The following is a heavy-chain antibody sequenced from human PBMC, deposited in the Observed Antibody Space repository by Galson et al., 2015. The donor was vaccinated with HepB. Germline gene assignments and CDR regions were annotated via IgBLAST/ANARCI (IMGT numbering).Heavy chain of an antibody. CDR1: GFTFSSYD. CDR3: ARGLAAAGTGAHYSYYYGMDV. CDR2: ICTAGDT. J-gene: IGHJ6*02. D-gene: IGHD6-13*01. Sequence: SLRLSCAASGFTFSSYDMHWVRQATGKGLEWVSAICTAGDTYYPGSVKGRFTISRENAENSLYLQMNSLRAGDTAVYYCARGLAAAGTGAHYSYYYGMDVWGQGTTVTVSS. V-gene: IGHV3-13*01.